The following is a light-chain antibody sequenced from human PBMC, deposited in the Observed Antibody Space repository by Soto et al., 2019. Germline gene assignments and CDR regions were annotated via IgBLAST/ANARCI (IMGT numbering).Light chain of an antibody. V-gene: IGLV2-11*01. CDR3: CSYAVTYTYL. CDR1: SSDVGTYDY. Sequence: QSALAQPRSVSGSPGQSVTISCPGTSSDVGTYDYVSWYQHHPGKAPKLMIYDVSKRPSGVPDRFSGSRSGTTVSLTISGLQAEDEADYYCCSYAVTYTYLFGTGTKVTVL. J-gene: IGLJ1*01. CDR2: DVS.